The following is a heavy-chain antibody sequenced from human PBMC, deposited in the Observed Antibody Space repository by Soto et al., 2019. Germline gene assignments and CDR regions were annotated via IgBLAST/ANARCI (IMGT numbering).Heavy chain of an antibody. CDR2: ISDSGST. J-gene: IGHJ5*02. V-gene: IGHV4-30-4*08. Sequence: PSETLSLTCSVSGASIGSGDDYWTWIRQSPGKGLEWIGYISDSGSTFYNPSLRSRLTIALDTSKNHFSLKLNSVTAADTAVYYCAKYQPPEFDPWGQGNPVTVSS. CDR1: GASIGSGDDY. CDR3: AKYQPPEFDP. D-gene: IGHD2-2*01.